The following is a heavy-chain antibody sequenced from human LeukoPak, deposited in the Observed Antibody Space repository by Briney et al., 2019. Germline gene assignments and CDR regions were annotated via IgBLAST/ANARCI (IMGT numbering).Heavy chain of an antibody. D-gene: IGHD3-10*01. V-gene: IGHV4-39*07. CDR2: ISSSGSS. Sequence: SETLSLTCTVSGGSISSSDYYWGWIRQPPGKGLEWIGAISSSGSSYYNPSLKSRVTISVDTSKNQFSLKLSSVTAADTAVYYCARRDGSGSYYNNWYFDLWGRGTLVTVSS. CDR3: ARRDGSGSYYNNWYFDL. J-gene: IGHJ2*01. CDR1: GGSISSSDYY.